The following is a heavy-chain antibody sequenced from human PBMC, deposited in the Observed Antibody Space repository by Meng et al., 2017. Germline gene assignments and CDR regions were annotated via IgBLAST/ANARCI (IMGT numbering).Heavy chain of an antibody. D-gene: IGHD3-10*01. CDR2: INPNSGGT. V-gene: IGHV1-2*02. Sequence: ASVKVSCKASGYTFTSYYMHWVRQAPGQGLEWMGWINPNSGGTNYAQKFQGRVTMTRDTSISTAYMELSRLRSDDTAVYYCARSWVYGSSVPYYFDYWGQGTLVTVSS. CDR1: GYTFTSYY. J-gene: IGHJ4*02. CDR3: ARSWVYGSSVPYYFDY.